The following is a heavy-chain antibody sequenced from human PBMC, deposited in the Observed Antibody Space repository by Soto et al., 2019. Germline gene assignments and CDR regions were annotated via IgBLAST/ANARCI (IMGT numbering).Heavy chain of an antibody. J-gene: IGHJ4*02. D-gene: IGHD2-21*02. V-gene: IGHV4-30-4*01. CDR1: GGSISSGDYY. CDR2: IYYSGST. Sequence: SETLSFTCTVSGGSISSGDYYWSWIRQPPGKGLEWIGYIYYSGSTYYNPSLKSRVTISVDTSKNQFSLKLSSVTAADTAVYYCASTIVVVTAIYFDYWGQGTLVTVSS. CDR3: ASTIVVVTAIYFDY.